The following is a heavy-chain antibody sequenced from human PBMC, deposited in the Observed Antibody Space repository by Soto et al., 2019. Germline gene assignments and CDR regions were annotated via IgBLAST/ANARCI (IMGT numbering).Heavy chain of an antibody. CDR1: GFTFSRHS. V-gene: IGHV3-21*01. CDR2: ISSSSSYI. D-gene: IGHD6-6*01. J-gene: IGHJ5*02. CDR3: ARDTSKYSSSSTLWFDP. Sequence: PGGALRLSCAASGFTFSRHSMNWVRQAQGKGLECVSSISSSSSYIYYADSVKGRFTITRDNAKNSLYLQMNSLRAEDTAVYYCARDTSKYSSSSTLWFDPWGQGTLVTVSS.